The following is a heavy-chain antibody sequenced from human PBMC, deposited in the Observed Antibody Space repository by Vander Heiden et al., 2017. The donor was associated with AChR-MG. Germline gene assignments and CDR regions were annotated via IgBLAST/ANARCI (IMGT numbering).Heavy chain of an antibody. V-gene: IGHV3-7*01. Sequence: EVQLVESGGDLVQPGGSLRLSCAASGFTFSSYWRSWVRQAPGKGLEWVGYINEDGSGKNYVDSVKGRFTISRDNAKNSLYLQMNSLRAEDTAVYYCARDSGWNYCEYWGQGILVTVSS. D-gene: IGHD6-19*01. CDR3: ARDSGWNYCEY. CDR2: INEDGSGK. CDR1: GFTFSSYW. J-gene: IGHJ4*02.